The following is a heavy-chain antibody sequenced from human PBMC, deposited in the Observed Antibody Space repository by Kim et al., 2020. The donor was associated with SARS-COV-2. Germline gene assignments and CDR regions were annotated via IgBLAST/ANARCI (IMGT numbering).Heavy chain of an antibody. D-gene: IGHD1-26*01. V-gene: IGHV1-3*01. J-gene: IGHJ4*02. CDR3: ARGVGADNFDY. Sequence: TIYSQEFQGRVTFTRYTYASTAYMELSSLRSEDTAVYYCARGVGADNFDYWGQGTLVTVSS. CDR2: T.